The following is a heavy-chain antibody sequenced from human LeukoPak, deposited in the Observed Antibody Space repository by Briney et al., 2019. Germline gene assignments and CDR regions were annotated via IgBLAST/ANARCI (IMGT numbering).Heavy chain of an antibody. J-gene: IGHJ4*02. CDR3: VTDPIDHGSGFFTSLDY. CDR2: IKSKTDGGTT. D-gene: IGHD3-3*01. Sequence: NTGGSLRLSCAASGFTFSTFAMSWVRQAPGKGLEWVGRIKSKTDGGTTDYAAPVKGRFSILRDDSQNTLYPQMNSLKTEDTAVYCCVTDPIDHGSGFFTSLDYWGQGTLVTVSS. V-gene: IGHV3-15*01. CDR1: GFTFSTFA.